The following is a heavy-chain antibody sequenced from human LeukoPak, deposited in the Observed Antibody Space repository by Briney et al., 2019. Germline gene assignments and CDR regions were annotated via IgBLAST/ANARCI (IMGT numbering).Heavy chain of an antibody. CDR2: IIPIFGTA. CDR1: GGTFSSYA. J-gene: IGHJ4*02. Sequence: VASVKVSCKASGGTFSSYAISWVRQAPGQGLEWMRGIIPIFGTANYAQKFQGRVTITADESTSTAYMELSSLRSEDTAVYYCAGGSVDYGGNTRVTEFDYWGQGTLVTVSS. CDR3: AGGSVDYGGNTRVTEFDY. V-gene: IGHV1-69*13. D-gene: IGHD4-23*01.